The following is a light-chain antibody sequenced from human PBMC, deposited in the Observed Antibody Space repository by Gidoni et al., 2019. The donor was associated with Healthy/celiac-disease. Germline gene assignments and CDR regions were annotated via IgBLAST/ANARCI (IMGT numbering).Light chain of an antibody. J-gene: IGKJ1*01. CDR3: QQRSNWPWT. CDR1: QSVSNY. V-gene: IGKV3-11*01. Sequence: EIVLTQSPATLSLSPGEGATLSCRASQSVSNYLVWYQQKPGQAPRLLIYDASNRATGIPVRFSGSGSGTDFTLTISSLEPEDFAVYYCQQRSNWPWTFGQGTKVEIK. CDR2: DAS.